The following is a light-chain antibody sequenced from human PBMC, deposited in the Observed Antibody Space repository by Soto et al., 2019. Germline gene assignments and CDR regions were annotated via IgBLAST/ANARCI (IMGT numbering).Light chain of an antibody. Sequence: QSALTQPPSVSGAPGQGVTISCTGSSSNIGAGYDVHWYQQFPGTAPKLLISDNTNRPSGVPDRFSGSKSATSASLAITGLQAEDEADYYCQSYDNTLGVVFGGGTKVTVL. CDR3: QSYDNTLGVV. CDR1: SSNIGAGYD. V-gene: IGLV1-40*01. CDR2: DNT. J-gene: IGLJ2*01.